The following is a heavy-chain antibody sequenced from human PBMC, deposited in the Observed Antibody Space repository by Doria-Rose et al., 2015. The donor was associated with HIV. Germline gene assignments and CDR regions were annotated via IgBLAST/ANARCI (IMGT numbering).Heavy chain of an antibody. CDR2: ISYDGNNK. D-gene: IGHD3-22*01. Sequence: WVRQAPGKGLEWVAVISYDGNNKYYADSVKGRFTISRDKSKNTLYLQMNNLRAEDTAVYYCARGEYYYDSSGFQYWGQGTLVTVSS. J-gene: IGHJ4*02. CDR3: ARGEYYYDSSGFQY. V-gene: IGHV3-30-3*01.